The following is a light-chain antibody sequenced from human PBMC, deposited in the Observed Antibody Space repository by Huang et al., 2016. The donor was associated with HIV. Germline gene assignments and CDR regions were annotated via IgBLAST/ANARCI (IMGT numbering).Light chain of an antibody. CDR3: QQYGSSPIT. J-gene: IGKJ5*01. V-gene: IGKV3-20*01. CDR1: QSFGSRN. CDR2: LAS. Sequence: EIVLTQSTGTLSLSPGERATLSCRASQSFGSRNVAWYQQKPGQAPRLLIYLASVRDTGIPDRFSGSGSGTDFTLTISSLEPEDFAVYYCQQYGSSPITFGQGTRLEIK.